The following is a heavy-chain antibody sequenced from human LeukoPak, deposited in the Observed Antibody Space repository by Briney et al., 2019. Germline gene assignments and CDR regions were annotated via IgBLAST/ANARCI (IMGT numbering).Heavy chain of an antibody. CDR2: MNGEGTTI. V-gene: IGHV3-74*01. CDR1: GLTFRTTW. J-gene: IGHJ4*02. CDR3: ATARNFRFEY. Sequence: GGSLRLSSATSGLTFRTTWMHWVRQAPGKGLMWVSRMNGEGTTIDYADSVKGRFTVSRDYAKNTLFLQMNNLRTEDTALYFCATARNFRFEYWGQGSLVIVSA. D-gene: IGHD1-7*01.